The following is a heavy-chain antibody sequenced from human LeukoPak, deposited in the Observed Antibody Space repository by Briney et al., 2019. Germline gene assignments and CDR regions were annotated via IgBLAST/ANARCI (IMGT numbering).Heavy chain of an antibody. J-gene: IGHJ3*02. CDR2: IYSGGST. D-gene: IGHD3-16*01. CDR1: GFTFSSYA. CDR3: ARVGDFSVAAFDI. Sequence: GGSLRLSCAASGFTFSSYAMHWVRQAPGKGLEWVAVIYSGGSTYYADSVKGRFTISRDNSKNTLYLQMGSLRTEDMAVYYCARVGDFSVAAFDIWGQGTMVTVSS. V-gene: IGHV3-66*01.